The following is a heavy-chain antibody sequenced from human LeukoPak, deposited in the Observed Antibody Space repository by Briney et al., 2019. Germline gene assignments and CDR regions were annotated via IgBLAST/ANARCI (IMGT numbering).Heavy chain of an antibody. Sequence: VASVKASCKASGYTFTSYDINWVRQATGQGLEWMGWMNPNSGNTGYAQKFQGRVTMTRNTSISTAYMELSSLRSEDTAVYYCARGFRIAAAGTSDFDYWGQGTLVTVSS. D-gene: IGHD6-13*01. J-gene: IGHJ4*02. V-gene: IGHV1-8*01. CDR2: MNPNSGNT. CDR1: GYTFTSYD. CDR3: ARGFRIAAAGTSDFDY.